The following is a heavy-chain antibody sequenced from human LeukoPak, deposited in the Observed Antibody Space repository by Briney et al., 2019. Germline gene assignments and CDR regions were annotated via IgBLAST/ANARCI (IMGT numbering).Heavy chain of an antibody. V-gene: IGHV1-18*01. Sequence: ASVKVSCKASGYTFISYGFTWVRHAPGQGLEWMGWISPYNGNTKYAQNLQGRVTMTTETSTSTAYMELRSLRSDDTAVYYCAREASSGGQWLAYFDYWGPGTLVTVSS. J-gene: IGHJ4*02. CDR2: ISPYNGNT. D-gene: IGHD6-19*01. CDR3: AREASSGGQWLAYFDY. CDR1: GYTFISYG.